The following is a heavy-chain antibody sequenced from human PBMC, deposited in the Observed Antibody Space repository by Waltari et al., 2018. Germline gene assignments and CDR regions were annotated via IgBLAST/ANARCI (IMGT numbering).Heavy chain of an antibody. CDR2: INAGNGNT. V-gene: IGHV1-3*01. D-gene: IGHD3-10*01. J-gene: IGHJ3*02. CDR3: ARDLVRFGDHHDAFDI. Sequence: QVQLVQSGAEVKKPGASVKVSCKASGYTFTSYALHWVRQAPGQRLEWMGWINAGNGNTKYSQKFQGRVTITRDTSASTAYMELSSLRSEDTAVYYCARDLVRFGDHHDAFDIWGQGTMVTVSS. CDR1: GYTFTSYA.